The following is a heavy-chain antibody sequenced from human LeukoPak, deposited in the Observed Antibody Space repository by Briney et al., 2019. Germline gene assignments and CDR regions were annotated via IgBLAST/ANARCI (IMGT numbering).Heavy chain of an antibody. J-gene: IGHJ3*01. D-gene: IGHD2-15*01. CDR2: IYYSGIT. Sequence: SETLSLTCNVSGDSISSGSYYWTWIRQHPGKGLEWIGYIYYSGITYYNPSLESRLTISVDTSTNQFSMTLKSVIAADTAVYFCERGRCSGGACHSYAFDVWGQGTLVTVCS. CDR3: ERGRCSGGACHSYAFDV. CDR1: GDSISSGSYY. V-gene: IGHV4-31*03.